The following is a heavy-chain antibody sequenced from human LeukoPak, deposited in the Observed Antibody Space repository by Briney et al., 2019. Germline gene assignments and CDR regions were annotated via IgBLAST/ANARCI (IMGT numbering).Heavy chain of an antibody. CDR3: ARADTAMVTDYYYYMDV. D-gene: IGHD5-18*01. CDR1: GYTFTRYY. Sequence: ASVKVSCKASGYTFTRYYMHWVRQAPGQGLEWMGRINPNSGGTNYAQKFQGRVTMPRDTSFSTAYMELNRLRSDDTAVYYCARADTAMVTDYYYYMDVWGKGTTVTVSS. CDR2: INPNSGGT. J-gene: IGHJ6*03. V-gene: IGHV1-2*06.